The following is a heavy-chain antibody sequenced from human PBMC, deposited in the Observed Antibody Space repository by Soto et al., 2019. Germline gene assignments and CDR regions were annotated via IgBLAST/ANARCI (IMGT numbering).Heavy chain of an antibody. D-gene: IGHD3-10*01. CDR1: GFTFSSYA. Sequence: QPVGSLRLSGAASGFTFSSYAMSWVSQAPGKGLEWVSAISGSGGSTYYADSVKGRFTISRDNSKNTLYLQMNSLRAEDTAVYYCAAEASYYGSGCYYLTWGQGTLVTVSS. CDR2: ISGSGGST. V-gene: IGHV3-23*01. CDR3: AAEASYYGSGCYYLT. J-gene: IGHJ5*02.